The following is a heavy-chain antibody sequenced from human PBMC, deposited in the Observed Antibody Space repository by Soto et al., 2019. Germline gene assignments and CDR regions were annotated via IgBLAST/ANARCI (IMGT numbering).Heavy chain of an antibody. Sequence: QVQLQQWGAGLLKPSETLSLNCAVNGGSLSGYYWSWIRQPPGKGLEWIGEINDGGRTNYSPSLKSRATISSDTSNNQFSLRLYSVTDADTGVYYCARGQEGVVATHWDQGTLVTVSS. CDR1: GGSLSGYY. V-gene: IGHV4-34*01. D-gene: IGHD5-12*01. CDR2: INDGGRT. CDR3: ARGQEGVVATH. J-gene: IGHJ4*02.